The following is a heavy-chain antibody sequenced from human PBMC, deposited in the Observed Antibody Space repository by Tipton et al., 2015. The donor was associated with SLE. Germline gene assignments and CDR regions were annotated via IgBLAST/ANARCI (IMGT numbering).Heavy chain of an antibody. CDR3: AREPWDYYYMDV. CDR2: IYTTGTT. D-gene: IGHD7-27*01. Sequence: TLSLTCSVSGVSVSSRSYYWSWIRQPAGKGLEWIGRIYTTGTTNYNPSLKSRVTISLDTSKNQFSLRLSSVTAADTAVYYCAREPWDYYYMDVWGNGTTVTVSS. CDR1: GVSVSSRSYY. V-gene: IGHV4-61*02. J-gene: IGHJ6*03.